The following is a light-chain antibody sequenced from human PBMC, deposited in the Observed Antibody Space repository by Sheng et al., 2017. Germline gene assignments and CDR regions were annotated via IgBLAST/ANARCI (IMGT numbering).Light chain of an antibody. CDR2: GAS. V-gene: IGKV3-15*01. J-gene: IGKJ1*01. CDR3: QQYHTDSS. Sequence: EIVLTQSPATLSVSPGERATLSCRASQSVSSNLAWYQQKPGQAPRLLIYGASTRATGIPARFSGSGSGTEFTLTIGSLQPDDLATYHCQQYHTDSSFGQGTKVEIK. CDR1: QSVSSN.